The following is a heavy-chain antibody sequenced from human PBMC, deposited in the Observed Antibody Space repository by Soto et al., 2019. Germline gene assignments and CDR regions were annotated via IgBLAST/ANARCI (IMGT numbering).Heavy chain of an antibody. CDR1: GADINTYS. J-gene: IGHJ6*02. CDR2: IYTSASI. Sequence: SETLSLTCSVSGADINTYSWTWIRQPAGKGLEWIGRIYTSASINYNPSLRGRVTLSVDTSTNQVSLKLASVTAADTAGYYCARDRDAGYNFYYGMDVWGQGTTVTVSS. V-gene: IGHV4-4*07. D-gene: IGHD2-8*01. CDR3: ARDRDAGYNFYYGMDV.